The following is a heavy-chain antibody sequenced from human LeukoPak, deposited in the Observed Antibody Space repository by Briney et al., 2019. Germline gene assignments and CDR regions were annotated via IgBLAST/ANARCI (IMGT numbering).Heavy chain of an antibody. CDR2: ISGSGGGT. J-gene: IGHJ4*02. CDR3: ARWSGDYKFDY. Sequence: GGSLRLSCVASGFTFSNYAMTWVRQVSGKGLEWVSGISGSGGGTYYAASVKGRFTISRDNFKDTLFLQMNSLRADDTALYYCARWSGDYKFDYWGQGTLVTVSS. CDR1: GFTFSNYA. D-gene: IGHD3-3*01. V-gene: IGHV3-23*01.